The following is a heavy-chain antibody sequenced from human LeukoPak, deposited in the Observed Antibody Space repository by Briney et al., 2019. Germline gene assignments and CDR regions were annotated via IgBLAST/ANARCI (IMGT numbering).Heavy chain of an antibody. J-gene: IGHJ4*02. Sequence: SETLSLTCAVYGGSFSGYYWSWIRQPPGKGLEWIGEINHSGSTNYNPSLKSRVTISVDTSKNQFSLKLSSVTAVDTAVYYCARGSRSHSYGYVPFDYWGQGTLVTVSS. D-gene: IGHD5-18*01. V-gene: IGHV4-34*01. CDR3: ARGSRSHSYGYVPFDY. CDR1: GGSFSGYY. CDR2: INHSGST.